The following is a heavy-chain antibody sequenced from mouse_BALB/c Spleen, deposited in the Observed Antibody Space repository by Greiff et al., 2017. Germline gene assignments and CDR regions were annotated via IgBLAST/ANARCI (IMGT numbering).Heavy chain of an antibody. CDR3: ARSEPTYAMDY. J-gene: IGHJ4*01. CDR2: ISSGGSYT. Sequence: EVQLVESGGGLVQPGGSLKLSCAASGFTFSSYGMSWVRQTPDKRLEWVATISSGGSYTYYPDSVKGRFTISRDNAKNTLYLQMSSLKSEDTAMYYCARSEPTYAMDYWGQGTSVTVSS. D-gene: IGHD5-1*01. CDR1: GFTFSSYG. V-gene: IGHV5-6*01.